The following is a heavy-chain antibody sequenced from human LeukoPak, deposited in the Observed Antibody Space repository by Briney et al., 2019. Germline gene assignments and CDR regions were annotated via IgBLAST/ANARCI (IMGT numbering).Heavy chain of an antibody. J-gene: IGHJ3*02. CDR3: ARLDSGSYLGRGAFDI. D-gene: IGHD1-26*01. Sequence: PSETLSLMCTGSGGSIRSSYWSWIRQPPGKGLEWIGYIYYSGSTNYNPSLKSRVTISLDTSKNQCSLKLSSVTPADTAVYYCARLDSGSYLGRGAFDIWGQGTMVTVSS. CDR2: IYYSGST. CDR1: GGSIRSSY. V-gene: IGHV4-59*01.